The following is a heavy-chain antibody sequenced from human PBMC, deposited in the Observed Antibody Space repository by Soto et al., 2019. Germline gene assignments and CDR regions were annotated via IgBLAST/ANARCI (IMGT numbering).Heavy chain of an antibody. J-gene: IGHJ4*02. V-gene: IGHV4-59*01. CDR2: NHDSGRS. CDR1: SDSITNYY. CDR3: ARVGGSRGWY. Sequence: QVQLQESGPGLVKPSETLSLTCTVSSDSITNYYWSWIRQSPGKGPEWIGYNHDSGRSNYNPSLKXXFXIXXDTTKKQFSLKLNSVTAADPAVYCCARVGGSRGWYWGQGTLVTVSS. D-gene: IGHD3-16*01.